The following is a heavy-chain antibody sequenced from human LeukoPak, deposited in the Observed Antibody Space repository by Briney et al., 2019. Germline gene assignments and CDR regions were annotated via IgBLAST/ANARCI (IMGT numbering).Heavy chain of an antibody. Sequence: PSETLSLTCTVSGGSISSGGYYWCWVRQHPGKGLEWIGYIYYSGSTYYNPSLKSRVTISVDTSKNQFSLKLSSVTAADTAVYYCARCVDIVATIDYWGQGTLVTVST. V-gene: IGHV4-31*03. CDR1: GGSISSGGYY. J-gene: IGHJ4*02. CDR3: ARCVDIVATIDY. D-gene: IGHD5-12*01. CDR2: IYYSGST.